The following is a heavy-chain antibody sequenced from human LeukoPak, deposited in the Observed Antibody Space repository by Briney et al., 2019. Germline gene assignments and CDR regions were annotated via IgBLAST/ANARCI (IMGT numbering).Heavy chain of an antibody. CDR2: IYTSGST. CDR1: GGSISSYY. J-gene: IGHJ4*02. CDR3: AREDSSSWGPFDY. Sequence: SETLSLTCTVSGGSISSYYWSWIRQPAGKGLEWIGRIYTSGSTDYNPSLKSRITMSIDTSKNHFSLKLSSVTAADTGVYFCAREDSSSWGPFDYWAREPWSPSPQ. V-gene: IGHV4-4*07. D-gene: IGHD6-6*01.